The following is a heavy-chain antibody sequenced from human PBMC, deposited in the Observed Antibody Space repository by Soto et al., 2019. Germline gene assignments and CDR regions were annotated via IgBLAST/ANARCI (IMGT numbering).Heavy chain of an antibody. V-gene: IGHV4-34*12. CDR2: LIHGGRT. CDR3: ARSPLSYDYVRQTWREVGDSFDV. Sequence: SETLSLTCAIYNSSLGAFQWTGIRQPPGRGLEWIRELIHGGRTNYTPSLKSRVTASLDPSKSQFSLHVMSVTAADTAVYYCARSPLSYDYVRQTWREVGDSFDVWGRGTSVT. CDR1: NSSLGAFQ. J-gene: IGHJ3*01. D-gene: IGHD3-10*02.